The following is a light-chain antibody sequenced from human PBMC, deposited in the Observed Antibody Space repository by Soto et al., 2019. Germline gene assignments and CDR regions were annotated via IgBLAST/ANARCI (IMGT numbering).Light chain of an antibody. CDR3: GAWDSSLTTYV. CDR2: ENN. CDR1: SSNIGDDF. J-gene: IGLJ7*01. Sequence: QSVLTQPPSVSAAPGQKVTISCSGSSSNIGDDFVSWFQQLPGTAPKLLIYENNERPSGIPDRFSGSKSGTSAILGITGLQTGDEADYYCGAWDSSLTTYVFGAGTQLTVL. V-gene: IGLV1-51*02.